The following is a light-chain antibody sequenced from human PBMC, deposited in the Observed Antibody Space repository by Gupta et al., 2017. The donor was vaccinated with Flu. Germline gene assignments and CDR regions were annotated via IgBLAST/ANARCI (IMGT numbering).Light chain of an antibody. V-gene: IGKV3-20*01. Sequence: PGTLFLSPGESATLSCRASQSVISYLLEWKQHRPGQAPRFIIFAASSRANGSPDRFSGSGYEKDFTLTSSRLEDEDFAIYYEQQNCSSWTFGQGTKVEIK. J-gene: IGKJ1*01. CDR2: AAS. CDR1: QSVISYL. CDR3: QQNCSSWT.